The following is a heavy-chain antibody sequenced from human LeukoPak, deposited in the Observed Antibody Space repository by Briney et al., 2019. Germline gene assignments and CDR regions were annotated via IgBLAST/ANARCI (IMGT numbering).Heavy chain of an antibody. J-gene: IGHJ5*02. CDR1: GYTLTELS. D-gene: IGHD3-10*01. Sequence: ASVKVSCKVSGYTLTELSMHWVRQAPGQGLEWMGRINPNSGGTNYAQKFQGRVTMTRDTSISTAYMELSRLRSDDTAVYYCARVRTVRGVTPFDPWGQGTLVTVSS. V-gene: IGHV1-2*06. CDR3: ARVRTVRGVTPFDP. CDR2: INPNSGGT.